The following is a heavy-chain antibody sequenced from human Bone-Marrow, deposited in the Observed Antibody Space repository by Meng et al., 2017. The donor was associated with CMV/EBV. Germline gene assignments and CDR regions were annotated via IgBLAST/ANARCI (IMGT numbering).Heavy chain of an antibody. CDR3: ARDASRSCSGGSCYWFDP. J-gene: IGHJ5*02. CDR2: IADSGSAT. CDR1: GFTFSGYY. D-gene: IGHD2-15*01. Sequence: GESPKISCAASGFTFSGYYMSWIRQAPGKGLEWVSYIADSGSATYYADSVKGRFTIYRDNAKNSLYLQMNSLRVEDTAVYYCARDASRSCSGGSCYWFDPWAQGTLVTVSS. V-gene: IGHV3-11*04.